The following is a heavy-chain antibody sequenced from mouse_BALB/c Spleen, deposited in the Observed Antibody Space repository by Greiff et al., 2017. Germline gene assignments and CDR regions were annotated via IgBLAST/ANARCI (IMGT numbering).Heavy chain of an antibody. CDR2: IDPFNGGT. J-gene: IGHJ4*01. D-gene: IGHD3-2*01. CDR1: GYSFTSYY. Sequence: EVQLQQSGPELMKPGASVKISCKASGYSFTSYYMHWVKQSHGKSLEWIGYIDPFNGGTSYNQKFKGKATLTVDKSSSTAYMHLSSLTSEDSAVYYCTRDSSGYVDLDYWGQGTSVTVSS. CDR3: TRDSSGYVDLDY. V-gene: IGHV1S135*01.